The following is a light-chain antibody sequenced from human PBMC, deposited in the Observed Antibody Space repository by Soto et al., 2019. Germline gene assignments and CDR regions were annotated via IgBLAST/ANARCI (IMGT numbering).Light chain of an antibody. CDR2: EVS. J-gene: IGLJ1*01. CDR3: SSYTTSSTLLYV. Sequence: QSVLTQPASVSGSPGQSITISCTGTSSDVGGYNSVSWYQQHPGKAPKLMIYEVSNRPSGVSNRFSGSKSGNTASQTISGLQAEDEADYYCSSYTTSSTLLYVFGTGTKLTVL. CDR1: SSDVGGYNS. V-gene: IGLV2-14*01.